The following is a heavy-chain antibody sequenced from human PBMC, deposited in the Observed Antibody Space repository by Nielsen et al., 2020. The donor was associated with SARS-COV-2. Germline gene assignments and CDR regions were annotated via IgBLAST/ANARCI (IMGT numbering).Heavy chain of an antibody. J-gene: IGHJ5*02. CDR3: ARSIAAAAWFDP. CDR1: GGSFSGYY. CDR2: INHSGST. V-gene: IGHV4-34*01. D-gene: IGHD6-13*01. Sequence: SETLSLTCAVYGGSFSGYYWSWIRQPPGKGLEWIGEINHSGSTNYNPSLKSRVTISVDTSKNQFSLKLSSVTAADTAVYYCARSIAAAAWFDPWGQGTLVTVSS.